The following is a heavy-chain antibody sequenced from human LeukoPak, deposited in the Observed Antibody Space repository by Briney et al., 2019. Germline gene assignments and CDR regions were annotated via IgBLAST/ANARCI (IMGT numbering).Heavy chain of an antibody. J-gene: IGHJ6*04. V-gene: IGHV3-21*01. D-gene: IGHD3-10*02. CDR1: GFTFSSYS. Sequence: GGSLRLSCAASGFTFSSYSMNWVRQAPGKGLEWVSSISSSSSYIYYADSVKGRFTISRDNAKNSLYLQMNSLRAEDTAIYYCAELGITMIGGVWGKGTTVTISS. CDR2: ISSSSSYI. CDR3: AELGITMIGGV.